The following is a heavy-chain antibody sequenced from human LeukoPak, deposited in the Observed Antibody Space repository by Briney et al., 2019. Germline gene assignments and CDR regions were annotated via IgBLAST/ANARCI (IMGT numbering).Heavy chain of an antibody. D-gene: IGHD3-22*01. Sequence: SETLSLTCTVSGGSISSYYWSWIRQPPGKGLEWIGYIYYSGSTNYNPSLKSRVTISVDTSKNQFSLKLSSVTAADTAVYYCARTILPGQRYYDSSGYYQDWGQGTLVTVSS. CDR1: GGSISSYY. J-gene: IGHJ4*02. V-gene: IGHV4-59*01. CDR2: IYYSGST. CDR3: ARTILPGQRYYDSSGYYQD.